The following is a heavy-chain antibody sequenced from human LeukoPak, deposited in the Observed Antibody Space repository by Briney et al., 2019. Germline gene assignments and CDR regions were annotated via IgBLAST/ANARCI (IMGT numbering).Heavy chain of an antibody. CDR3: ARGYFDSRDSSNAFDV. D-gene: IGHD3-9*01. V-gene: IGHV4-59*08. CDR2: IPRSGNT. J-gene: IGHJ3*01. Sequence: SETLSLTCNVAGVSISSSYWSWIRQPPGKGLEWIGYIPRSGNTNFNPSLKSRFSFSRDTSKNQISLKLNSVTAADTALYYCARGYFDSRDSSNAFDVWGQGTMVTVSS. CDR1: GVSISSSY.